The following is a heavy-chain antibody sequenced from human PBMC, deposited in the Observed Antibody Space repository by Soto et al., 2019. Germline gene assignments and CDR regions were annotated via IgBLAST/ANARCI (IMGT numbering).Heavy chain of an antibody. J-gene: IGHJ4*02. CDR2: IKSKTDGGTT. V-gene: IGHV3-15*07. Sequence: EVQLVESGGGLVKPGGSLRLSCADSGFTFSNAWMNWVRQAPGKGLEWVGRIKSKTDGGTTDYAAPVKGRFTISRDDSKNTLYLQMNSLKTEDTAVYYCTTDHKTYYYGSGRDYWGQGTLVTVSS. CDR1: GFTFSNAW. CDR3: TTDHKTYYYGSGRDY. D-gene: IGHD3-10*01.